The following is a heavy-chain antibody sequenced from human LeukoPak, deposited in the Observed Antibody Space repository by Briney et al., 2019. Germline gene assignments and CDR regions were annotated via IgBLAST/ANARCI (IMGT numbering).Heavy chain of an antibody. D-gene: IGHD3-10*01. Sequence: SETLSLTCTVSGGSISSYYWSWIRQPPGKGLEWIGYIYYSGSTNYNPSLKSRVTISVDTSKNQFSLKLSSVTAADTAVYYCARVLLRFMVRGALYFDYWGQGTLVTVSS. J-gene: IGHJ4*02. CDR3: ARVLLRFMVRGALYFDY. CDR1: GGSISSYY. CDR2: IYYSGST. V-gene: IGHV4-59*01.